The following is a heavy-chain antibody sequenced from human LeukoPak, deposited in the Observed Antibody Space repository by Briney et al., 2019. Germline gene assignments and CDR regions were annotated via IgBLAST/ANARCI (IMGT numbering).Heavy chain of an antibody. D-gene: IGHD6-13*01. V-gene: IGHV4-34*01. Sequence: SEALSLTCAVYGESFSGHYWSWNWSWIRQPPGKGLEWIGEINHSGTINYNPSLKSRVTISVDMSKNQFSLEMSSVTAADTAVYYCASDSYSSIFYYWGQGTLVTVSS. J-gene: IGHJ4*02. CDR3: ASDSYSSIFYY. CDR1: GESFSGHY. CDR2: INHSGTI.